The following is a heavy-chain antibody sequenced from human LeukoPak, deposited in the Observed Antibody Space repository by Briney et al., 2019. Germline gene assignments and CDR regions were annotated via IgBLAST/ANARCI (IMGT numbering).Heavy chain of an antibody. J-gene: IGHJ5*02. CDR3: ARHGSVAAAGDNWFDP. CDR1: GGSISSYY. D-gene: IGHD6-13*01. CDR2: IYTSGST. V-gene: IGHV4-4*09. Sequence: SETLSLTCTVSGGSISSYYWSWIRQPPGKGLEWIGYIYTSGSTNYNPSLKSRVTISVATSKNQFSLKLNSVTAADTAGDYCARHGSVAAAGDNWFDPWGQGTLVTVSS.